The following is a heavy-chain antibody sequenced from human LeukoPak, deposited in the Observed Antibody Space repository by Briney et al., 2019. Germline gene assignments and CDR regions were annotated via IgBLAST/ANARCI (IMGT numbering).Heavy chain of an antibody. CDR3: ARRRGDAFDI. CDR1: GGSISSPTYS. J-gene: IGHJ3*02. V-gene: IGHV4-39*01. CDR2: VPHSGSA. Sequence: SETLSLTCTVSGGSISSPTYSWAWIRQPPGKGLEWLGSVPHSGSAYYSPSLKSRVTMSGDTSKNQFSLKLSSVTAADTAVYYCARRRGDAFDIWGHGTMVTVSS. D-gene: IGHD3-10*01.